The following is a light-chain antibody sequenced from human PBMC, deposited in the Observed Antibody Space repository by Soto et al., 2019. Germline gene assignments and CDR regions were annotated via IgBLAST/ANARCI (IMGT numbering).Light chain of an antibody. J-gene: IGLJ1*01. CDR1: SSDVGAYNY. Sequence: QSALTQPASVSGPPGQSITISCTGTSSDVGAYNYVSWYQQHPGKAPKLMIYEVSNRPSGVSNRFSGSKSGNTASLTISGLQAEDEADYYCSSYIGSNIFVFGNGTKVTVL. CDR3: SSYIGSNIFV. V-gene: IGLV2-14*01. CDR2: EVS.